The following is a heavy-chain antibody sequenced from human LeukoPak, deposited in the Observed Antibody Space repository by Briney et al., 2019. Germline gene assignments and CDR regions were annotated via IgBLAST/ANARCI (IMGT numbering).Heavy chain of an antibody. J-gene: IGHJ5*02. CDR2: ISGGGGRT. D-gene: IGHD1-14*01. Sequence: PGESLRLSCAASGCTFSGTARCWGRQAPGKGLVWVSTISGGGGRTWYADSVKGRLTISRDNSKNTVAVQLTSLRAEDTAVYYCAKLRRSEKTAIDRWGQGTLVTVSS. CDR3: AKLRRSEKTAIDR. CDR1: GCTFSGTA. V-gene: IGHV3-23*01.